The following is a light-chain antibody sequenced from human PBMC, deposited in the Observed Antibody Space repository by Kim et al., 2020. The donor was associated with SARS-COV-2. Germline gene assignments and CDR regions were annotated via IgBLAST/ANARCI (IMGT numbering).Light chain of an antibody. CDR3: SSYTSSSVV. CDR2: DVS. J-gene: IGLJ2*01. Sequence: PGQSITISCTGTSSDVGGYNYVSWYQQHPGKAPKLMIYDVSNRPSGVSNRFSGSKSSNTASLTISGLQAEDEADYYCSSYTSSSVVFGGGTQLTVL. V-gene: IGLV2-14*03. CDR1: SSDVGGYNY.